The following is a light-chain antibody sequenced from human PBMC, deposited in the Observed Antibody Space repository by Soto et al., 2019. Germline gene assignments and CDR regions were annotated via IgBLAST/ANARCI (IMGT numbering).Light chain of an antibody. J-gene: IGKJ4*01. Sequence: EIVLTQSPATLSLSPGERATLSCRASQSVGSFLAWYQQKPGQAPRLLIFDASNRASGVPARFSGSGSGTDFTLTISSLEPEDFVVYYCLQRSNWPLTFGGGTKVDIK. CDR3: LQRSNWPLT. V-gene: IGKV3-11*01. CDR2: DAS. CDR1: QSVGSF.